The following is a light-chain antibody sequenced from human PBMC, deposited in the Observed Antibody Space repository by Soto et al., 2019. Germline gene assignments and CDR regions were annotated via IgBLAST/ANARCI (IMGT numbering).Light chain of an antibody. CDR3: QQFNSYPFT. Sequence: AIQLTQSPSSLSASVGDRVTITCRASQGISSALAWYQHQPGKAPRLLIYAASSLESGVPSRFSGSGSGTDFPLTLSSLQPEDFATYYCQQFNSYPFTFGPGTKLDVK. CDR2: AAS. CDR1: QGISSA. V-gene: IGKV1-13*02. J-gene: IGKJ3*01.